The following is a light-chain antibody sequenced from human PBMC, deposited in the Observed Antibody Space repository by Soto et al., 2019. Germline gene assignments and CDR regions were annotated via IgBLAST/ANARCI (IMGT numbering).Light chain of an antibody. V-gene: IGLV2-14*03. CDR3: CSYTASDTIVL. CDR2: DVS. Sequence: QSALTQPASVSGSPGQSITISCTGTNRDVGNYNYVSWYQHHPGKVPKLLIYDVSYRPLGVSHRFSGSKSANTASLTISGLQADDEADYYCCSYTASDTIVLFGGGTKLTVL. J-gene: IGLJ2*01. CDR1: NRDVGNYNY.